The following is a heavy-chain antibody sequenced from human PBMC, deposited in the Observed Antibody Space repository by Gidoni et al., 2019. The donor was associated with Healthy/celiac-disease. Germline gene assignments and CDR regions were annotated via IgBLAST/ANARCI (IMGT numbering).Heavy chain of an antibody. D-gene: IGHD5-12*01. J-gene: IGHJ4*02. CDR1: GFTFSSNA. Sequence: EVLLLESGGGLVQPGGSLRLSCAASGFTFSSNAMSWVRQAPGKGLEWVAAISGSGGSTYYADSVKGRFTISRDNSKNTLYLQMNSLRAEDTAVYYCAKARMGYSGDFDYWGQGTLVTVSS. V-gene: IGHV3-23*01. CDR2: ISGSGGST. CDR3: AKARMGYSGDFDY.